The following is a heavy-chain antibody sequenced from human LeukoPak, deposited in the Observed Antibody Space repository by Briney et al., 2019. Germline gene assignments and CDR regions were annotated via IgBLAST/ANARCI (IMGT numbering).Heavy chain of an antibody. D-gene: IGHD1-1*01. CDR3: ARDQNWSPDW. V-gene: IGHV3-48*03. CDR2: INSRGNTK. Sequence: GGSLRLSRAASGFTFSTYEMNWVRQAPGKGLEWVSYINSRGNTKHYSDSVRGRFTVSRDNAKNSLYLQMNSLRAEDTAMYYCARDQNWSPDWWGQGTLVTVSS. CDR1: GFTFSTYE. J-gene: IGHJ4*02.